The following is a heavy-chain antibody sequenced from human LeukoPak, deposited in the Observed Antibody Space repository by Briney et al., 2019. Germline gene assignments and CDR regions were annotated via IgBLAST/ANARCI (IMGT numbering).Heavy chain of an antibody. J-gene: IGHJ5*02. CDR1: GYTFTSYD. D-gene: IGHD5-24*01. CDR3: ARAWLGLTGDGYTADNWFDP. V-gene: IGHV1-18*01. CDR2: ISAYNGNT. Sequence: ASVKVSCKASGYTFTSYDINWVRQAPGQGLEWMGWISAYNGNTNYAQKLQGRVTMTTDTSTSTAYMELRSLRSDDTAVYYCARAWLGLTGDGYTADNWFDPWGQGTLVTVSS.